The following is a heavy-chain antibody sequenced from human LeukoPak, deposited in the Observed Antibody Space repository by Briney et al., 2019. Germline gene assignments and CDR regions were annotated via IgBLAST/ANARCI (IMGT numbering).Heavy chain of an antibody. D-gene: IGHD1-26*01. CDR2: IYYSGST. CDR3: VRAGATASWYFDL. CDR1: GGSISPYY. J-gene: IGHJ2*01. V-gene: IGHV4-59*08. Sequence: SETLSLTCTVSGGSISPYYWSWIRQPPGKGLEWIGSIYYSGSTNYNPSLKSRVTMSVDTSKNQFSLKLSSVTAADTAVYYCVRAGATASWYFDLWGRGTLVTVSS.